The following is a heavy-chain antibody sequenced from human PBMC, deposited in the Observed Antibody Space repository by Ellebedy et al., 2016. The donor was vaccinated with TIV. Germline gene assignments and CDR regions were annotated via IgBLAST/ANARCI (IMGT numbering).Heavy chain of an antibody. D-gene: IGHD6-19*01. CDR1: VDSVWSRSVA. CDR2: SYYRYCWYH. CDR3: ARDQSAGRSGSDWYWGDFDS. Sequence: SQTLSLTSAISVDSVWSRSVAWNWIRQSPSRGFEWLGRSYYRYCWYHCSAVSVQSRITINPDTSKNQFSLQLNSVTPEDTAVYYCARDQSAGRSGSDWYWGDFDSWGQGTLVTVSS. V-gene: IGHV6-1*01. J-gene: IGHJ4*02.